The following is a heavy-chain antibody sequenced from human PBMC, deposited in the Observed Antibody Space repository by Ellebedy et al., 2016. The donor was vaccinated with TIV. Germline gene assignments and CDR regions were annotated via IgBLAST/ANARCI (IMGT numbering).Heavy chain of an antibody. CDR2: ISSSGFGT. V-gene: IGHV3-23*01. CDR3: AKGRRMVYSTGGLDS. CDR1: EFTFSSYA. D-gene: IGHD2-8*01. Sequence: GESLKISCAASEFTFSSYAMSWVRQAPGKGLEWVSTISSSGFGTYYADSVKGRFTISRDNSKNTRYLQMNSLRAEDTAVYYCAKGRRMVYSTGGLDSWGQGTLVTVSS. J-gene: IGHJ4*02.